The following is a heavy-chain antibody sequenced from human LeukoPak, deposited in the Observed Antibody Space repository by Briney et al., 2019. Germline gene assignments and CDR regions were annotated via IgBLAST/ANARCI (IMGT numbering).Heavy chain of an antibody. D-gene: IGHD3-10*01. J-gene: IGHJ4*02. V-gene: IGHV1-24*01. Sequence: ASVKVSCKVSGYTLTELSMHWVRQAPGKGLEWMGGFDPEDGETIYAQKFQGRATMTEDTSTDTAYMELSSLRSEDTAVYYCATLYGTNRYYYFDYWGQGTLVTVSS. CDR1: GYTLTELS. CDR2: FDPEDGET. CDR3: ATLYGTNRYYYFDY.